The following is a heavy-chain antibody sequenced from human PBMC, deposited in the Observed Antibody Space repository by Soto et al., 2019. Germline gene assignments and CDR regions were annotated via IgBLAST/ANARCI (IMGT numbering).Heavy chain of an antibody. CDR1: GFTFSSYP. CDR2: ISVNGNNI. Sequence: QVQLVESGGGVVQPGRSLRLSCAASGFTFSSYPMHLVRQAPGKGPEWVAVISVNGNNIHYGDSVKGRFTISRDNSKNTLYLQMSSLRVEDTAVYYCARSHSSSWHWLDPWGQGTLVTVSS. J-gene: IGHJ5*02. D-gene: IGHD6-13*01. V-gene: IGHV3-30-3*01. CDR3: ARSHSSSWHWLDP.